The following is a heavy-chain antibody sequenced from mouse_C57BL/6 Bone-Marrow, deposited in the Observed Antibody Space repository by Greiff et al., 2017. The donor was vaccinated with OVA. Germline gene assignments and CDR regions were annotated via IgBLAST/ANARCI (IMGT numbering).Heavy chain of an antibody. CDR1: GYTFTNYW. CDR2: IYPGGGYT. Sequence: QVQLQQSGAELVRPGTSVKMSCKASGYTFTNYWIGWAKQRPGHGLEWIGDIYPGGGYTNYNEKFKGKATLTADKSSSTAYMQFSSLTSEDSAIYYCALYDYDEGFAYWGQGTLVTVSA. J-gene: IGHJ3*01. CDR3: ALYDYDEGFAY. V-gene: IGHV1-63*01. D-gene: IGHD2-4*01.